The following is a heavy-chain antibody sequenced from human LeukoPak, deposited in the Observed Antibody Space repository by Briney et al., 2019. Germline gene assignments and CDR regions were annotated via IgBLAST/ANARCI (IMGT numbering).Heavy chain of an antibody. CDR2: IYPGDSDT. D-gene: IGHD4-11*01. V-gene: IGHV5-51*01. J-gene: IGHJ6*03. CDR1: GYSFTSYW. Sequence: GESLKISCXGSGYSFTSYWIGWVRQMPGKGLEWMGIIYPGDSDTRYSPSFQGQVTISADKSISTAYLQWSSLKASDTAMYYCARGSYSDYYYYYMDVWGKGTTVTVSS. CDR3: ARGSYSDYYYYYMDV.